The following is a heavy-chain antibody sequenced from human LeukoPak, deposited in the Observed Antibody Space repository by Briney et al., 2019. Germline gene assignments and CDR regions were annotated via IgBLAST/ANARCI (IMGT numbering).Heavy chain of an antibody. CDR1: GYSFTNYW. CDR2: VYPDDSDT. V-gene: IGHV5-51*01. J-gene: IGHJ3*02. CDR3: ARLSMGHDAFDI. D-gene: IGHD2/OR15-2a*01. Sequence: GESLKISCKGSGYSFTNYWIAWVRPLPGKGLEWMGIVYPDDSDTRYNPSFQGQVTLSADKSILTAYLQWSSLKASDTAIYYCARLSMGHDAFDIWGQGTMVTVSS.